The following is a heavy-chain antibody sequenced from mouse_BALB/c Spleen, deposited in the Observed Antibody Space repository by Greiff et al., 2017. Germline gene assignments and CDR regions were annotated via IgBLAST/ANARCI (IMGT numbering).Heavy chain of an antibody. CDR3: ARPGYDYDLDY. D-gene: IGHD2-4*01. CDR1: GYSITSGYY. CDR2: ISYDGSN. J-gene: IGHJ2*01. V-gene: IGHV3-6*02. Sequence: VQLQESGPGLVKPSQSLSLTCSVTGYSITSGYYWNWIRQFPGNKLEWMGYISYDGSNNYNPSLKNRISITRDTSKNQFFLKLNSVTTEDTATYYCARPGYDYDLDYWGQGTTLTVSS.